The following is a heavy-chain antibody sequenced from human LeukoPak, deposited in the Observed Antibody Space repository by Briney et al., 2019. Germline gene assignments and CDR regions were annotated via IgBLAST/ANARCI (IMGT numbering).Heavy chain of an antibody. D-gene: IGHD4-17*01. J-gene: IGHJ2*01. CDR1: GLSFSSYD. V-gene: IGHV3-13*01. CDR3: AREMSDTVTWGWYFDL. CDR2: IGTKGDT. Sequence: GGSLRLSCAASGLSFSSYDMHWVRQATGKGLEWVSAIGTKGDTYYSDSVRGRFTISRENGKNSLYLQMNSLRAGDTAVYYCAREMSDTVTWGWYFDLWGRGTLVLSPQ.